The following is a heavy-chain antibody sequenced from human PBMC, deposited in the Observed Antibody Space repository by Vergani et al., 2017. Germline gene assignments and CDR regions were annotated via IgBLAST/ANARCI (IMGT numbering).Heavy chain of an antibody. CDR2: ISGNGDRT. V-gene: IGHV3-23*01. Sequence: EVQLLESGGGLVQPGGSLRLSCAASGFTFSSYTMSWVRQAPGQGLEWVSAISGNGDRTYYADSVKGRFTTSRDNSKNMLYQQMNSLRAEDTAVYYCARAPGGNYYDSSGYYYYYGMDVWGQGTTVTVSS. J-gene: IGHJ6*02. D-gene: IGHD3-22*01. CDR1: GFTFSSYT. CDR3: ARAPGGNYYDSSGYYYYYGMDV.